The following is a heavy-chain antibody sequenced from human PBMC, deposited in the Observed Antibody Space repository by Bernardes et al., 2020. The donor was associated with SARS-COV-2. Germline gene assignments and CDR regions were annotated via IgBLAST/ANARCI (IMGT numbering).Heavy chain of an antibody. Sequence: GGSLRLSCAASGFTVSRAWMSWVRQAPGKGLEWVGLIKSKADGGTIDYAAPVKGRFTISRDDSKNTLDLQVNSLRTEDTAVYYCTRGAPSGTFFDYWGQGTLVTVSS. CDR3: TRGAPSGTFFDY. CDR1: GFTVSRAW. V-gene: IGHV3-15*01. D-gene: IGHD2-2*01. CDR2: IKSKADGGTI. J-gene: IGHJ4*02.